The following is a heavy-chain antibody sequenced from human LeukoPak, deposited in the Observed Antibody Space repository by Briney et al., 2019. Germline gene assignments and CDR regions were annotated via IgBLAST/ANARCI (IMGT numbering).Heavy chain of an antibody. CDR2: INHNGST. Sequence: PSETLSLTCGVSGGSFSGYYWNWIRRAPGKGLEWIGEINHNGSTSSNPSLKSRVTISVDTSRSRFSLKLNSATAADTAVYYCAREGYSSGWYWFDPWGQGTLVTVSS. CDR1: GGSFSGYY. V-gene: IGHV4-34*01. CDR3: AREGYSSGWYWFDP. J-gene: IGHJ5*02. D-gene: IGHD6-19*01.